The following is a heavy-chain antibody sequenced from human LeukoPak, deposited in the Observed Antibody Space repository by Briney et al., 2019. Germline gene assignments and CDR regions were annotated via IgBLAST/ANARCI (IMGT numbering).Heavy chain of an antibody. V-gene: IGHV3-23*01. D-gene: IGHD6-19*01. CDR2: ISGSGGST. Sequence: PGGSLRLSCAASGFTFSSYAMSWVRQAPGKGLAWVSAISGSGGSTDYAGSVKGRFTISRDNSKNTLYLQMNSLRAEDTAVYYCASGRGYSSAAFDYWGQGTLVTVSS. J-gene: IGHJ4*02. CDR3: ASGRGYSSAAFDY. CDR1: GFTFSSYA.